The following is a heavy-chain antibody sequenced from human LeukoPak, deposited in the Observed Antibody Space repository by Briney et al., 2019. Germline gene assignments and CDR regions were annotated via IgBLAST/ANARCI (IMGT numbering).Heavy chain of an antibody. CDR1: EFTFSSYA. J-gene: IGHJ4*02. Sequence: PGGSLRLSCAASEFTFSSYAMSWVRQAPGKGLEWVSAISGSGGSTYYADSVKGRFTISRDNSKNTLYLQMNSLRAEDTAVYYCAKDARWGTGGRRVRSGYNPFDYWGQGTLVTVSS. D-gene: IGHD2-8*02. CDR2: ISGSGGST. CDR3: AKDARWGTGGRRVRSGYNPFDY. V-gene: IGHV3-23*01.